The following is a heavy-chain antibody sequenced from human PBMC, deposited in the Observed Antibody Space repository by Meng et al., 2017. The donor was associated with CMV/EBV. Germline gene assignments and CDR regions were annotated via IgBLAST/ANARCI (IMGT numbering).Heavy chain of an antibody. V-gene: IGHV3-21*01. CDR2: ISSSSSYI. J-gene: IGHJ4*02. Sequence: GESLKISCAASGFTFSSYSMSWVRQAPGKGLEWVSSISSSSSYIYYADSVKGRFTISRDNAKNSLYLQMNSLRAEDTAVCYCARDVVGAEAYFDYWGQGTLVTVSS. CDR3: ARDVVGAEAYFDY. D-gene: IGHD1-26*01. CDR1: GFTFSSYS.